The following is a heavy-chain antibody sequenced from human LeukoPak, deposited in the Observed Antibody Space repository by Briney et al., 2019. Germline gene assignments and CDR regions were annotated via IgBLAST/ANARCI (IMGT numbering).Heavy chain of an antibody. J-gene: IGHJ5*02. D-gene: IGHD5-18*01. CDR2: IYYSGST. V-gene: IGHV4-59*12. CDR1: GGSISSYY. CDR3: ARDEEHLWAWFDP. Sequence: PSETLSLACTVSGGSISSYYWSWIRQPPGKGLEWIGYIYYSGSTNYNPSLKSRVTISVDTSKNQSSLKLSSVTAADTAVYYCARDEEHLWAWFDPWGQGTLVTVSS.